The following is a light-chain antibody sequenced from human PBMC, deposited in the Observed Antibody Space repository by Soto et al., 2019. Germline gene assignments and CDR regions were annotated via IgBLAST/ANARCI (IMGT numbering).Light chain of an antibody. CDR1: QSVDIN. CDR2: GAS. J-gene: IGKJ1*01. CDR3: QQYRNLPRT. V-gene: IGKV3-15*01. Sequence: EIVLTQSPATLSVSPGDRVTLSCRASQSVDINLAWYQQRPGQAPRLLVYGASTKATDMPGRFSGRGSGTELTLTINNLQSEDFAVYYCQQYRNLPRTFGQGTKVEIK.